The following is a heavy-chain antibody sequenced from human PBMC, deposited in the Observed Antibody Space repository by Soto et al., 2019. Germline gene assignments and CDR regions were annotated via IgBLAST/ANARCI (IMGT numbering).Heavy chain of an antibody. D-gene: IGHD2-21*02. Sequence: ALVKVSCKASGYTFTAYYIHWVRQAPGQGLEWMGWINPGSGDTSYAQRFQGRVTMTRDTSFGPAYMELSSLRSDDTAIYYCARDPGDRTFENWGQGTLVTVSS. CDR3: ARDPGDRTFEN. V-gene: IGHV1-2*02. CDR2: INPGSGDT. J-gene: IGHJ4*02. CDR1: GYTFTAYY.